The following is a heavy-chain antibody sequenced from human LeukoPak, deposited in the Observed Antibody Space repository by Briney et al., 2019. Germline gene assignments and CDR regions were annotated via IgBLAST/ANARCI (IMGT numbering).Heavy chain of an antibody. J-gene: IGHJ6*02. CDR1: GGTFISYA. CDR3: ARDVGIGYYDSSGYYDMDV. V-gene: IGHV1-69*04. Sequence: ASVKVSCKASGGTFISYAISWVRQAPGQGREWMGRIIPILGIANYAQKFQGRVTITADKSTSTAYMELSSLRSEDTAVYYCARDVGIGYYDSSGYYDMDVWGQGTTVTVSS. D-gene: IGHD3-22*01. CDR2: IIPILGIA.